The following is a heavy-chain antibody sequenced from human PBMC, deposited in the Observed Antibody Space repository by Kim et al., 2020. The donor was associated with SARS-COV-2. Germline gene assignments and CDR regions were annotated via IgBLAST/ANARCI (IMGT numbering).Heavy chain of an antibody. CDR1: GYTFTSYA. CDR3: ARENLSVGQWLVPSNWFDP. J-gene: IGHJ5*02. CDR2: INAGTGNT. D-gene: IGHD6-19*01. V-gene: IGHV1-3*01. Sequence: ASVKVSCKASGYTFTSYAMHWVRQAPGQRLERMGWINAGTGNTKYSQKFQGRVTITRDTSASTAYMELSSLRSEDTAVYYCARENLSVGQWLVPSNWFDPWGQGALVIVSS.